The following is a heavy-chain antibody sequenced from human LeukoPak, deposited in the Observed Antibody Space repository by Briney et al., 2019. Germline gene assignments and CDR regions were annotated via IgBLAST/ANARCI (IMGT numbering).Heavy chain of an antibody. CDR3: AKDYMIWGVNNFEY. V-gene: IGHV3-23*01. Sequence: GGSLRLSCAASGFTFSSYPMSWVRQTPGKGLEWVSSISGSGDNTYYADSVKGRFTISRDNSKNTLYLQFNRLRDEDTAVYYCAKDYMIWGVNNFEYWGQGTQVTVSS. CDR2: ISGSGDNT. J-gene: IGHJ4*02. D-gene: IGHD3-10*01. CDR1: GFTFSSYP.